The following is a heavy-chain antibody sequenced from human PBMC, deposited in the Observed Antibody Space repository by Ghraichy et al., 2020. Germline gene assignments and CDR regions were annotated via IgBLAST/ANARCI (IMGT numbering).Heavy chain of an antibody. D-gene: IGHD3-9*01. CDR1: GFTLGNFV. V-gene: IGHV3-33*01. Sequence: GGSLRLSCVTSGFTLGNFVVHWVRQTPAKGLEWVAVIWYNGVKKFYADSVTGRFTISRDNSKNMVFLQMNNLRTDDTAVYHCARGSDYDAFTGHYIFDPLDYWGQGTLVTVSS. CDR3: ARGSDYDAFTGHYIFDPLDY. CDR2: IWYNGVKK. J-gene: IGHJ4*02.